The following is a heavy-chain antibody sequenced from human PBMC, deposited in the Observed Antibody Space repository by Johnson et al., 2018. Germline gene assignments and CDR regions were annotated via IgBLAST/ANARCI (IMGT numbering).Heavy chain of an antibody. D-gene: IGHD2-15*01. J-gene: IGHJ3*02. CDR3: AKDRLSYGSGGTCYLTAFDI. CDR2: ISGSGGST. CDR1: GFTFSNAW. V-gene: IGHV3-23*04. Sequence: VQLVESGGGLVKPGGSLRLSCAASGFTFSNAWMSWVRQAPGKGLEWVSAISGSGGSTYYADSVKGRFTISRDNSKNTLFLQMNSLRAEDTAVYCCAKDRLSYGSGGTCYLTAFDIWGQGTMVTVSS.